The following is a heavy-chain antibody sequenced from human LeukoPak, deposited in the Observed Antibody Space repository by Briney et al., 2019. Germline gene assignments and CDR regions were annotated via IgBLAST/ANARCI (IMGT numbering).Heavy chain of an antibody. CDR2: IYYSGST. CDR1: GGSISSSSYY. D-gene: IGHD7-27*01. V-gene: IGHV4-39*07. CDR3: ARTKLGNWFDP. J-gene: IGHJ5*02. Sequence: SETLSLTCTVSGGSISSSSYYWGWTRQPPGKGLEWIGSIYYSGSTYYNPSLKSRVTISVDTSKNQFSLKLSSVTAADTAVYYCARTKLGNWFDPWGQGTLVTVSS.